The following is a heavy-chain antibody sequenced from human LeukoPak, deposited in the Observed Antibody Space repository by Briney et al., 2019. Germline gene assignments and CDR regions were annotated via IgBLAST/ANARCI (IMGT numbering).Heavy chain of an antibody. CDR3: APLGGSSGWRSDY. V-gene: IGHV3-23*01. J-gene: IGHJ4*02. CDR1: GLTFSSYA. D-gene: IGHD6-19*01. Sequence: PGGSLRLSCAASGLTFSSYAMSWVRQAPGKGLEWVSAISGSGGTTYYAAAVKGRFTISTDNSKNTLYLQMNALRAEDTAVYYCAPLGGSSGWRSDYWGQGTLVTVSS. CDR2: ISGSGGTT.